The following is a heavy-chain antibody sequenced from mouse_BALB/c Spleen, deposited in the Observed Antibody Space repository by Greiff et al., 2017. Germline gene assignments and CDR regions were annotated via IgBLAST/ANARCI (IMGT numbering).Heavy chain of an antibody. Sequence: EVQVVESGGGLVQPGGSRKLSCAASGFTFSSFGMHWVRQAPEKGLEWVAYISSGSSTIYYADTVKGRFTISRDNPKNTLFLQMTSLRSEDTAMYYCARGRAYYGNPYAMAYWGQGTSVTVSS. CDR1: GFTFSSFG. D-gene: IGHD2-10*01. J-gene: IGHJ4*01. CDR3: ARGRAYYGNPYAMAY. CDR2: ISSGSSTI. V-gene: IGHV5-17*02.